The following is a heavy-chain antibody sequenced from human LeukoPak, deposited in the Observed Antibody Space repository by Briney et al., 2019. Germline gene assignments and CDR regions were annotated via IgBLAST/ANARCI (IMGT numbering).Heavy chain of an antibody. D-gene: IGHD2-15*01. V-gene: IGHV3-30*02. J-gene: IGHJ4*02. Sequence: GGSLRLSCAASTFSFSNYGMHWVRQVPGKGLEWLAFIQYDGSDKYYADSVKGRFTISRDNSRNTLYLQMNSLRAEDTAVYYCANQVGWWFDYWGQGTLVTVSS. CDR2: IQYDGSDK. CDR1: TFSFSNYG. CDR3: ANQVGWWFDY.